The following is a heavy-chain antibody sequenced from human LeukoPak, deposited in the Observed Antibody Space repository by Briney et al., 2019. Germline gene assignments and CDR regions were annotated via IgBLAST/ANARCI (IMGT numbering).Heavy chain of an antibody. V-gene: IGHV4-59*11. D-gene: IGHD6-19*01. J-gene: IGHJ4*02. CDR1: GGSISGHY. Sequence: SETLSLTCTVSGGSISGHYWSWIRQPPGKGLEWIGYIHYTGRTDYSPSLKSRVSLSVDLSKNQFSLTLSPVTAADTAIYYCAREYTLYISGWFIDYWGQGTVVTVSS. CDR3: AREYTLYISGWFIDY. CDR2: IHYTGRT.